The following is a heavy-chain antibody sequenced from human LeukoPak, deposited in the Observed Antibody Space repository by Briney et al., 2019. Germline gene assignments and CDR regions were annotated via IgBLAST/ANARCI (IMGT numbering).Heavy chain of an antibody. D-gene: IGHD2/OR15-2a*01. Sequence: SETLSLTCTVSGGSISSYYWSWIRQPPGKGLEWIGYIYYSGSTNYNPSLKSRVTISVDTSKNQFSLKLSSVTAADTAVYYCARGELEAFDIWGQGTTVTVSS. J-gene: IGHJ3*02. V-gene: IGHV4-59*08. CDR1: GGSISSYY. CDR2: IYYSGST. CDR3: ARGELEAFDI.